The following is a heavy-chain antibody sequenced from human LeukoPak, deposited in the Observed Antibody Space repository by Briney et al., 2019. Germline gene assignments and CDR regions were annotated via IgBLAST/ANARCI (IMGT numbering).Heavy chain of an antibody. CDR1: GYTFTSYG. J-gene: IGHJ5*02. D-gene: IGHD3-22*01. Sequence: SVKVSCKASGYTFTSYGISWVRQAPGQGLEWMGRIIPILGIANYAQKFQGRVTITADKSTSTAYMELSSLRSEDTAVYYCARSGYLAGGAWFDPWGQGTLVTVSS. CDR2: IIPILGIA. CDR3: ARSGYLAGGAWFDP. V-gene: IGHV1-69*04.